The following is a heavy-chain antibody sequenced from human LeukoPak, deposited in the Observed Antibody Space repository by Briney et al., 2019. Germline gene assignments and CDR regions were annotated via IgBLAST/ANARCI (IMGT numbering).Heavy chain of an antibody. Sequence: GGSPRLSCAASGFTFSSYWMHWVRQAPGKGLVWVSHISSDGTTTTYADSVKGRFTISRDNAKNTLYLQMNSLRAEDTAVYYCARDLEGISGMDVWGQGTAVTVSS. J-gene: IGHJ6*02. CDR2: ISSDGTTT. CDR1: GFTFSSYW. V-gene: IGHV3-74*01. CDR3: ARDLEGISGMDV. D-gene: IGHD3-3*01.